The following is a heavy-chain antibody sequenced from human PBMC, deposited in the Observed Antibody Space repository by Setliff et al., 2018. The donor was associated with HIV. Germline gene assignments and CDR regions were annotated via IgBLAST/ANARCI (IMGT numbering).Heavy chain of an antibody. CDR3: ATGPVSGVDL. CDR2: IYHVGGT. J-gene: IGHJ5*02. V-gene: IGHV4-30-2*01. D-gene: IGHD2-15*01. CDR1: GGSIGSGGYS. Sequence: SETLSLTCAVSGGSIGSGGYSWSWIRQPPGRGLEWVGYIYHVGGTYYNPSLRSRVTISVDRSKNLFSLKLTSVTAADTAVYYCATGPVSGVDLWGQGTLVTVS.